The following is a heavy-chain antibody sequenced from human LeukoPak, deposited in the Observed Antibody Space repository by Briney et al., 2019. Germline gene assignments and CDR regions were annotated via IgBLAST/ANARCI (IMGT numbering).Heavy chain of an antibody. V-gene: IGHV3-53*01. CDR3: ARGSSGQGVYYFDY. D-gene: IGHD6-19*01. CDR2: IYSGGST. Sequence: GGSLRLSCAASGFTVSSNYMSWVRQAPGKGLEWVSVIYSGGSTYYADSVKGRFTISRDNSKNTLYLQMNSLRAVDTAVYYCARGSSGQGVYYFDYWGQGTLVTVSS. CDR1: GFTVSSNY. J-gene: IGHJ4*02.